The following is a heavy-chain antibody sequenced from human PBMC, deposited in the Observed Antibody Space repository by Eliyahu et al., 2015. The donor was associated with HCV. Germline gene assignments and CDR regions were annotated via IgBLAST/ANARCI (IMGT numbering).Heavy chain of an antibody. J-gene: IGHJ1*01. CDR1: GFXFSGYD. Sequence: EVQLVESGGGLVQPGGSLRLSCGASGFXFSGYDMHWVRQATGKGLGWVSGIDTAGDTYYPVSVKGRFTISRENAKNSLFLQMNSLRAEDTAVYYCARGMGFGGHSMGYFQHWGQGTLVTVSS. CDR3: ARGMGFGGHSMGYFQH. CDR2: IDTAGDT. V-gene: IGHV3-13*01. D-gene: IGHD4-23*01.